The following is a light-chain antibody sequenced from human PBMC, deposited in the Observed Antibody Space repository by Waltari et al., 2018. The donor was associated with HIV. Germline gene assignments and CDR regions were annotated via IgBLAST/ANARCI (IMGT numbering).Light chain of an antibody. J-gene: IGLJ3*02. CDR2: RNN. Sequence: QSVLTQPPSASGTPGQRVTISCSGSSSNIGTNYVYWYQQLPGTAPKLLIYRNNQRPSGVPDRFSGSKSGTSASLAISGLRSEDEADYYCAAWDDTRGVFGGGTKLTVL. V-gene: IGLV1-47*01. CDR3: AAWDDTRGV. CDR1: SSNIGTNY.